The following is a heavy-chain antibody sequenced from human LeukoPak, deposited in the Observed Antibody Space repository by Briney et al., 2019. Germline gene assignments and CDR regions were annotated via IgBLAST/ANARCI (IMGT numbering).Heavy chain of an antibody. D-gene: IGHD6-13*01. Sequence: SDTLSLTCTVSGGSISSYYWSWIRQPPGEGPEWVGYIFYSGSTNYNPSLKSRVTISIDTSKNQFSLKLSSVTAADTAVYYCARGYSSSWDDLGYIDYWGQGSLVPVSS. CDR2: IFYSGST. CDR3: ARGYSSSWDDLGYIDY. J-gene: IGHJ4*02. CDR1: GGSISSYY. V-gene: IGHV4-59*07.